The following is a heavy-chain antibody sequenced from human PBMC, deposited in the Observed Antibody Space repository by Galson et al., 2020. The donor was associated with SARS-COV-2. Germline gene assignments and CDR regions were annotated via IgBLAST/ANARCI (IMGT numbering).Heavy chain of an antibody. Sequence: ASVTVSCKASGYTFTSYGISWVRQAPGQGLEWMGWISAYNGNTNYAQKLQGRVTMTTDTSTSTAYMELRSLRSDDTAVYYCARETLYDILTGYPDEYYFDYWGQGTLVTVSS. CDR1: GYTFTSYG. CDR3: ARETLYDILTGYPDEYYFDY. CDR2: ISAYNGNT. V-gene: IGHV1-18*01. J-gene: IGHJ4*02. D-gene: IGHD3-9*01.